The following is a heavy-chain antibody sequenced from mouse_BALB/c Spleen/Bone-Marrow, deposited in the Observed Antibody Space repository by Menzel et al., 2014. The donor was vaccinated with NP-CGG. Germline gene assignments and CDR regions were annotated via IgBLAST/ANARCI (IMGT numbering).Heavy chain of an antibody. J-gene: IGHJ4*01. CDR3: IRAMKRYYYAMDY. CDR1: GYTFTSYC. V-gene: IGHV1-7*01. CDR2: ISPGTGNI. Sequence: QVQLEQSGPELARPGASVKMSCKASGYTFTSYCMHWVKQRPGQGLEWIGFISPGTGNINYNQKFKDKATLTADTSSSTAYMELHSMTNEDSAIYSWIRAMKRYYYAMDYWGQGTSVTVSS.